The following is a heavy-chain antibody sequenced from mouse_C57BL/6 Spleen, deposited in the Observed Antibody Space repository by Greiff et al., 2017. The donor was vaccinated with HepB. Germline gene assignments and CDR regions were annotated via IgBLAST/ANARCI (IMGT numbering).Heavy chain of an antibody. CDR3: ARNYYGSSYVYFDY. V-gene: IGHV5-17*01. CDR1: GFTFSDYG. D-gene: IGHD1-1*01. Sequence: DVKLVESGGGLVQPGGSLKLSCAASGFTFSDYGMHWVRQAPEKGLEWVAYISSGSSTIYYADTVKGRFTISRDNAKNTLFLQMTSLRSEDTAMYYCARNYYGSSYVYFDYWGQGTTLTVSS. J-gene: IGHJ2*01. CDR2: ISSGSSTI.